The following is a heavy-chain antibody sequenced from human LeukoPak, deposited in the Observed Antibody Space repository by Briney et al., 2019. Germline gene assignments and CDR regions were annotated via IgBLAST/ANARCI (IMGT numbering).Heavy chain of an antibody. J-gene: IGHJ4*02. CDR2: IIPIFGTA. CDR1: GGTFSSYA. D-gene: IGHD5-24*01. CDR3: ARDIVEMATMTGLDY. V-gene: IGHV1-69*05. Sequence: SVKVSCKASGGTFSSYAISWVRQAPGQGLEWMGGIIPIFGTANYAQKFQGRVTMTRDTSISTAYMELSRLRSDDTAVYYCARDIVEMATMTGLDYWGQGTLVTVSS.